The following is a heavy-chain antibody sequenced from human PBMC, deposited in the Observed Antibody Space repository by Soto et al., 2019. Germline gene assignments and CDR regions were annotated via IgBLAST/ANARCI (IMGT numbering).Heavy chain of an antibody. CDR2: ISYDGSNK. J-gene: IGHJ4*02. D-gene: IGHD6-19*01. CDR3: AKDSPYSSGWGYFDY. V-gene: IGHV3-30*18. CDR1: GFTFSSYG. Sequence: PGGSLRLSCAASGFTFSSYGMHWVRQAPGKGLEWVAVISYDGSNKYYADSVKGRFTISRDNSKNTLYLQMNSLRAEDTAVYYCAKDSPYSSGWGYFDYWGQGTLVTVSS.